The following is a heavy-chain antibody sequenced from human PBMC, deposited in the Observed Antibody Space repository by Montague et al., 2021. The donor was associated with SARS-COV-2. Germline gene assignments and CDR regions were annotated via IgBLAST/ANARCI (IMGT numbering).Heavy chain of an antibody. CDR2: IYYTRGT. CDR3: WRLPPNGRWYLDL. D-gene: IGHD2-8*01. J-gene: IGHJ2*01. CDR1: GGSISSHN. Sequence: SETLSLTCIVSGGSISSHNWTWIRQPPGKGLQWIGYIYYTRGTNYNPSLKSRVAILVDTTKNQFSPSLRSVAAADTALYYCWRLPPNGRWYLDLWGRGTLVTVSS. V-gene: IGHV4-59*11.